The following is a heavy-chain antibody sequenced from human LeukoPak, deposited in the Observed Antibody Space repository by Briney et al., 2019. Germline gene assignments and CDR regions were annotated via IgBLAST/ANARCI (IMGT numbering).Heavy chain of an antibody. Sequence: SETLSLTCTVSGGSISSYYWSWIRQPAGKGLEWIGRIYTSGSTNHNPSLKSRVTISVDKSKNQFSLKLSSVTAADTAVYYCARVATGYSSSWYQHYYYYMDVWGKGTTVTVSS. CDR2: IYTSGST. J-gene: IGHJ6*03. V-gene: IGHV4-4*07. CDR1: GGSISSYY. D-gene: IGHD6-13*01. CDR3: ARVATGYSSSWYQHYYYYMDV.